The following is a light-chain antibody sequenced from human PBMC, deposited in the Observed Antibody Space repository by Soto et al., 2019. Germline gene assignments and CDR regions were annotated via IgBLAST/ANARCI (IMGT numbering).Light chain of an antibody. Sequence: EIVMTQSPATLSLSPGERATLFCRASENVFSFMAWYQHRPGQAPRLLIYDASNRAAGVPARFSGSGSGTDFTLTISSLEPEDFAVYYCQQRTKWPPIFTFGPGTKVEIK. CDR2: DAS. CDR1: ENVFSF. J-gene: IGKJ3*01. CDR3: QQRTKWPPIFT. V-gene: IGKV3-11*01.